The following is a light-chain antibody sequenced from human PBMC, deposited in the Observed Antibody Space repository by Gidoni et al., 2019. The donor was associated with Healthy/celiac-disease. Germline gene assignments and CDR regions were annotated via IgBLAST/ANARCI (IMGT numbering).Light chain of an antibody. Sequence: IRLTQSPSSFSASTGDRVTITCRASQGISSYLAWYQQQPGKAPKLLIYAASTLQSGVPSRFSGSGSGTDFTLTISCLQSEDFATYYCQQYYSYPAITFGQGTRLEIK. J-gene: IGKJ5*01. CDR3: QQYYSYPAIT. CDR1: QGISSY. V-gene: IGKV1-8*01. CDR2: AAS.